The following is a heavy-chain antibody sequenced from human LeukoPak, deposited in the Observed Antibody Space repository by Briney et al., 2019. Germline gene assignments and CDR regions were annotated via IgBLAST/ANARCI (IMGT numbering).Heavy chain of an antibody. V-gene: IGHV3-21*01. CDR1: GFTFIRYA. D-gene: IGHD5-12*01. CDR2: ISSSSSYI. J-gene: IGHJ4*02. Sequence: GGSLRRSCAASGFTFIRYAMNWVRQAPGKWLQWVSSISSSSSYIYYADSVKGRFTISRDNAKNSLYLQMNSLRAEDTAVYYCARERGSGYDDYWGQGTLVTVSS. CDR3: ARERGSGYDDY.